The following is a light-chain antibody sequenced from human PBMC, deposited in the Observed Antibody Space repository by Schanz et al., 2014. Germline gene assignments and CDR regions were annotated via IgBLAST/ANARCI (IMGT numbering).Light chain of an antibody. CDR1: QSVASNF. CDR3: HQYGISPFT. J-gene: IGKJ3*01. Sequence: EIVLTQSSGTLSLSPGERATLSCRASQSVASNFLAWYQQRPGQAPRLLIYGASSRATGVPDRFSGSGSGTDFTLTITRLEPEDFAVYYCHQYGISPFTFGPGTKVDIK. V-gene: IGKV3-20*01. CDR2: GAS.